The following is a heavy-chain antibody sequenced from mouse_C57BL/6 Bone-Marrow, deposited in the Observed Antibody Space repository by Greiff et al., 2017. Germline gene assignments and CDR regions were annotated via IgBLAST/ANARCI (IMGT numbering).Heavy chain of an antibody. CDR2: IDPSDSYT. CDR1: GYTFTSYW. CDR3: ARSGYYSNYDAMDY. Sequence: QVQLKQPGAELVMPGASVKLSCKASGYTFTSYWMHWVKQRPGQGLEWIGEIDPSDSYTNYNQKFKGKSTLTVDKSSSTAYMQLSSLTSEDSAVYYCARSGYYSNYDAMDYWGQGTSVTVSS. V-gene: IGHV1-69*01. J-gene: IGHJ4*01. D-gene: IGHD2-5*01.